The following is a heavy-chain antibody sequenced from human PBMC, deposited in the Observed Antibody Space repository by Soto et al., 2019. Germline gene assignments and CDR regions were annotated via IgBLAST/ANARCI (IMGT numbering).Heavy chain of an antibody. CDR3: ARSVEMATGRAFDI. D-gene: IGHD5-12*01. V-gene: IGHV6-1*01. Sequence: LQTLSLTCAISGESLSTNIVAWNWIRHSPPRGLEWLGRTYYRSKWYNDYAVSVKSRITINPDTSKNQFSLQLNSVTPEDTAVYYCARSVEMATGRAFDIWGQGTMVTVSS. CDR1: GESLSTNIVA. J-gene: IGHJ3*02. CDR2: TYYRSKWYN.